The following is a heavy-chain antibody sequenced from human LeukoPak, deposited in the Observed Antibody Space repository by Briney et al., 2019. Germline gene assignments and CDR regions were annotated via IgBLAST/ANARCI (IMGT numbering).Heavy chain of an antibody. Sequence: PGGSLRLSCAASGFTFSDYCVSWIRQAPGKGLEWVAYISSSGSTIYYADSVKGRFTISRDNAKNSLYLQMNSLRAEDTAVYYCARSYSYALGGDYYYGMDVWGQGTTVTVSS. D-gene: IGHD5-18*01. J-gene: IGHJ6*02. CDR1: GFTFSDYC. CDR2: ISSSGSTI. CDR3: ARSYSYALGGDYYYGMDV. V-gene: IGHV3-11*01.